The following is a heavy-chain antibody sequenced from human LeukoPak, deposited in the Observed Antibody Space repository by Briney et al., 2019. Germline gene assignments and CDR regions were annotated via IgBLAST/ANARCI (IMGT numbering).Heavy chain of an antibody. V-gene: IGHV4-39*01. CDR1: GGSISGSSYY. Sequence: SETLSLTCTVSGGSISGSSYYWGWLRQPPGKGLEWIGNVYYSGATYYSPSLKSRVTISVDTSKNQFSLKLSSVTAADTAVYYCARQDTITTPGVDYWGQGTPVTVSS. D-gene: IGHD3-3*01. CDR3: ARQDTITTPGVDY. J-gene: IGHJ4*02. CDR2: VYYSGAT.